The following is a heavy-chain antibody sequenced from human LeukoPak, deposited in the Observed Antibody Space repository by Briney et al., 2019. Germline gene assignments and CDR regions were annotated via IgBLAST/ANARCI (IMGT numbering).Heavy chain of an antibody. D-gene: IGHD2-2*01. CDR3: ARDREYQLYNWFDP. CDR2: IYTSGST. V-gene: IGHV4-61*02. J-gene: IGHJ5*02. Sequence: SETLSLTCTVSGGSISSGGYYWSWIRQPAGKGLEWIGRIYTSGSTNYNPSLKSRVTISVDTSKNQFSLKLSSVTAADTAVYYCARDREYQLYNWFDPWGQGTLVTVSS. CDR1: GGSISSGGYY.